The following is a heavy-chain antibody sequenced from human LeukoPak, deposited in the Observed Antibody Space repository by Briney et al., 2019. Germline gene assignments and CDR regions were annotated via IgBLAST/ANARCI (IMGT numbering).Heavy chain of an antibody. CDR1: GGTFSSYA. J-gene: IGHJ4*02. V-gene: IGHV1-69*06. Sequence: SVKVSCKASGGTFSSYAISWVRQAPGQGLEWMGGIIPIFGTANYAQKFQGRVTITADKSTSTAYMELSSLRSEDTAVYYCARGKYYYDSSGRKEQFDYWGQGTLVTVSS. CDR3: ARGKYYYDSSGRKEQFDY. D-gene: IGHD3-22*01. CDR2: IIPIFGTA.